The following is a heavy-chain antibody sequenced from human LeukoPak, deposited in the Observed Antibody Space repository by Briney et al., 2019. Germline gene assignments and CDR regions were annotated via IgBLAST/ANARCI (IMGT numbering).Heavy chain of an antibody. Sequence: PGGSLRLSCAASGFTFSTYAMNWVRQAPGKGLEWVSYISTSSSSIYYADSVKGRFTISRVNAKNSLYLQMNCLRDEDTAVYYCARGGSGYGDYYYFYGMDVWGQGTTVTVSS. D-gene: IGHD3-22*01. V-gene: IGHV3-48*02. CDR1: GFTFSTYA. J-gene: IGHJ6*02. CDR3: ARGGSGYGDYYYFYGMDV. CDR2: ISTSSSSI.